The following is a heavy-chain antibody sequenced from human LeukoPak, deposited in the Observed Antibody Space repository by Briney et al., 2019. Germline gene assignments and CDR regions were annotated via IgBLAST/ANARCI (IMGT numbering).Heavy chain of an antibody. V-gene: IGHV1-2*02. D-gene: IGHD6-6*01. Sequence: GASVKVSCKASGYTFTGYYMHWVRQATGQGLEWMGWINPNSGGTNYAQKFQGRVTMTRDTSISTAYMELSRLRSDDTAVYYCARENLSSPGAFDIWGQGTMVTVSS. CDR3: ARENLSSPGAFDI. J-gene: IGHJ3*02. CDR1: GYTFTGYY. CDR2: INPNSGGT.